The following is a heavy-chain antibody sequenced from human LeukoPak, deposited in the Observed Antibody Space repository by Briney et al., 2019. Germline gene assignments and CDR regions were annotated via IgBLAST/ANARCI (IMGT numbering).Heavy chain of an antibody. J-gene: IGHJ3*02. V-gene: IGHV1-2*04. CDR1: GYTFTGYY. CDR3: ARGRTYNWNDVFAFDI. CDR2: INPNSGGT. D-gene: IGHD1-20*01. Sequence: ASVKVSCKASGYTFTGYYMHWVRQAPGQGLEWMGWINPNSGGTNYAQKFQGWVTMTRDTSISTAYMELSRLRSDDTAVYYCARGRTYNWNDVFAFDIWGQGTMVTLSS.